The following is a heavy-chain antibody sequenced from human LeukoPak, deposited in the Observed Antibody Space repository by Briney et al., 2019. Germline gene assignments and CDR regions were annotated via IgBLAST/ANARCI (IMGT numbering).Heavy chain of an antibody. D-gene: IGHD3-22*01. CDR2: ISGDSTYI. V-gene: IGHV3-11*06. J-gene: IGHJ4*02. Sequence: PGGSLRLSCAASGLRFSDYYVSWIRQAPGKGLEWVSSISGDSTYIYYADSVMGRSTISRDNAKNSLYLQINSLRAEDTAIYYCARRGYSDSSGYDYWGQGTLVTVSS. CDR3: ARRGYSDSSGYDY. CDR1: GLRFSDYY.